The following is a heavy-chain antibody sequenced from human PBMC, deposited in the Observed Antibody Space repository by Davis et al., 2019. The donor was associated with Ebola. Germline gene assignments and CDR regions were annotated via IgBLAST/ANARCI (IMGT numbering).Heavy chain of an antibody. CDR1: GFTFTSSW. V-gene: IGHV3-7*01. Sequence: PGGSLRLSCAASGFTFTSSWMDWVRQVPGRGLEWVANIKPDGSETHYVDSVKGRFTISRDNSNDSLYLQMNSLRVEDTAVYYCTRSMDYWGQGTLVTVSS. J-gene: IGHJ4*02. CDR2: IKPDGSET. D-gene: IGHD2-8*01. CDR3: TRSMDY.